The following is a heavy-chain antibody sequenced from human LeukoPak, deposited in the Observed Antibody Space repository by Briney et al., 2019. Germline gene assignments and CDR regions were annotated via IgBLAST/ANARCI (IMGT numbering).Heavy chain of an antibody. CDR3: AKGDRVGATSWSRVDY. Sequence: PGGSLRLSCAASGFTFSSYAMSWVRQAPGKGLEWVSAISGSGGSTYYADSVKGRFTISRDNSKNTLYLQMNSLRAEDTAVYYCAKGDRVGATSWSRVDYWGQGTLVTVSS. CDR1: GFTFSSYA. J-gene: IGHJ4*02. V-gene: IGHV3-23*01. D-gene: IGHD1-26*01. CDR2: ISGSGGST.